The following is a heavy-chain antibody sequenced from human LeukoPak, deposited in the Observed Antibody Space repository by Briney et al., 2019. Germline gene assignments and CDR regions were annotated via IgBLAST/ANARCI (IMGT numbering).Heavy chain of an antibody. V-gene: IGHV3-21*01. CDR3: ARVGTPDAFDI. CDR2: ISSSSSYI. CDR1: GFTFSSYW. J-gene: IGHJ3*02. Sequence: GGSLRLSCAASGFTFSSYWMHWVRQAPGKGLEWVSSISSSSSYIYYADSVKGRFTISRDNAKNSLYLQMNSLRAEDTAVYYCARVGTPDAFDIWGQGTMVTVSS.